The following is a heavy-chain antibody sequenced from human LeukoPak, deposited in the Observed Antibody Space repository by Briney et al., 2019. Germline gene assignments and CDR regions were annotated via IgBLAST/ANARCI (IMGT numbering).Heavy chain of an antibody. CDR2: INPSGGST. V-gene: IGHV1-46*01. J-gene: IGHJ4*02. CDR3: ARDRDFRTSGWSRQYDY. Sequence: ASVKVSCKASGYTFTSYYMHWVRQAPGQGLEWMGIINPSGGSTSYAQKFQGRVTMTRDTSTSTVYMELSSLRSEDTAVYYCARDRDFRTSGWSRQYDYWGQGTLVTVSS. CDR1: GYTFTSYY. D-gene: IGHD6-19*01.